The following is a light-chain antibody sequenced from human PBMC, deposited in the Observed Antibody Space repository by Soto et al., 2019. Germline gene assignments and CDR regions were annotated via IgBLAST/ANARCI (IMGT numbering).Light chain of an antibody. V-gene: IGKV3-11*01. CDR2: DAS. J-gene: IGKJ4*01. Sequence: EIVLTQSPATLSLSPGERATLSCRTSQSVGSYLAWHQQKPGQAPRLLVYDASNRATGIPARFSGSGSGTDFTLTISSLEPEDSAIYHCQQRSDWPLTFGGGTKVEIK. CDR1: QSVGSY. CDR3: QQRSDWPLT.